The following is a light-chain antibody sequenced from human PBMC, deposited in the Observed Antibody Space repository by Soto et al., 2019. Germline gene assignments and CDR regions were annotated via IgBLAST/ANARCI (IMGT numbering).Light chain of an antibody. CDR3: QHHTSSPHT. CDR1: QSIRHY. J-gene: IGKJ1*01. V-gene: IGKV1-5*01. CDR2: GAS. Sequence: DIQMIQSPPTLSASVGDRVTITCRASQSIRHYLAWYQQMPGKAPKLLIYGASTLQSGVPSRFSGSGSGTEFTLTISSLQPDDFGTSFSQHHTSSPHTFRQGTKV.